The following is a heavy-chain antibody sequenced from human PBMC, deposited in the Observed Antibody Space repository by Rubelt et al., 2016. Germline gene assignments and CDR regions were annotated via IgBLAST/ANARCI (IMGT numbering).Heavy chain of an antibody. J-gene: IGHJ5*02. CDR1: GFSLSTSGVG. CDR2: IYWDDDK. D-gene: IGHD6-13*01. Sequence: QITLQESGPTLVKPTQTLTLTCTFSGFSLSTSGVGVGWIRQPPGKALEWLAIIYWDDDKRYSPSLQNRLTITKDTSKNQVVLRMTNMDPVDTATYYCAPVIAEAGTSSGFDPWGQGTLVTVSS. CDR3: APVIAEAGTSSGFDP. V-gene: IGHV2-5*02.